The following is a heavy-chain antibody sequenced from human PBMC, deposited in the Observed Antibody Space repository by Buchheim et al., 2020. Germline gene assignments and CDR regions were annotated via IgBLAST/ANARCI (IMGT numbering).Heavy chain of an antibody. J-gene: IGHJ5*02. V-gene: IGHV3-15*01. CDR3: TALYYYVNTDPLP. CDR2: IKSKNNGETE. Sequence: EVQLLESGGGLVQPGGSLRLSCAASGFTFSSYAMSWVRQAPGKGLEWVGRIKSKNNGETEDYAAPVKGRFTISRDDSKDTLYLQMNSLKIEDTGVYYCTALYYYVNTDPLPWGQGT. D-gene: IGHD3-10*02. CDR1: GFTFSSYA.